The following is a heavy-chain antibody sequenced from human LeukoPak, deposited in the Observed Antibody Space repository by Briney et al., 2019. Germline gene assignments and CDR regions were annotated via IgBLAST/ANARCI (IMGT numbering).Heavy chain of an antibody. CDR1: GGSVSSGSYY. V-gene: IGHV4-61*01. CDR3: ARYKSLPQAFDI. Sequence: SETLSLTCTVSGGSVSSGSYYWSWIRPPPGKGLEYIGYISYSGTTSYNPSLKSRVTISVDTSKNQFSLKLTSVTAADTAVYYCARYKSLPQAFDIWGQGTMVTVSS. CDR2: ISYSGTT. D-gene: IGHD5/OR15-5a*01. J-gene: IGHJ3*02.